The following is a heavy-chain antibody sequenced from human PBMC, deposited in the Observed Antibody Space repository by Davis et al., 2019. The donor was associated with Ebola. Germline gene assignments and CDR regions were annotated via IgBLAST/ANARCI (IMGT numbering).Heavy chain of an antibody. CDR2: IYYSGST. V-gene: IGHV4-59*01. Sequence: SETLSLTCTVSGGSISTYYWNWIRQFPGKGLEWIGFIYYSGSTNYNPSLKSRVTISVDTSKNQFSLKLTSVTAADTAVYYCARGYCSGGSCYYYGMDVWGKGTTVTVSS. CDR3: ARGYCSGGSCYYYGMDV. J-gene: IGHJ6*04. D-gene: IGHD2-15*01. CDR1: GGSISTYY.